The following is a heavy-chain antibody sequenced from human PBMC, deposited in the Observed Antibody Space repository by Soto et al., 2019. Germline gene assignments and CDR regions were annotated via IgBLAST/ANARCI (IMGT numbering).Heavy chain of an antibody. D-gene: IGHD3-22*01. CDR3: ARAPHYYDSSGPAAY. CDR1: GGTFSSYA. CDR2: IIPIFGTA. Sequence: GASVKVSCKASGGTFSSYAISWVRQAPGQGLEWMGGIIPIFGTANYAQKFQGRVTITADESTSTAYMELSSLRSEDTAVYYCARAPHYYDSSGPAAYWRQGTMVPV. V-gene: IGHV1-69*13. J-gene: IGHJ4*02.